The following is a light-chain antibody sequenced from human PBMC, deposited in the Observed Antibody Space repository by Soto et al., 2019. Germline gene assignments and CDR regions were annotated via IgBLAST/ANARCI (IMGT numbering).Light chain of an antibody. Sequence: EIVLTQSPATLSLSPGERATLSCRASQSVSIYLAWYQQKPGQAPRLLIYDASNRLIGIPARFSGSGSGTDFSLTISSLEPEDFAVYYCQQRSSWPLTFGGGTKVAIK. V-gene: IGKV3-11*01. CDR2: DAS. CDR3: QQRSSWPLT. J-gene: IGKJ4*01. CDR1: QSVSIY.